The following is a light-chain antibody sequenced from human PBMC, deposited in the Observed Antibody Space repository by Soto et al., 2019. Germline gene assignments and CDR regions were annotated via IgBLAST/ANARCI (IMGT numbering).Light chain of an antibody. CDR3: MQALQAPLT. J-gene: IGKJ1*01. Sequence: DIVMTQSPLSLPVTPGEPASISCRSSHSLLNSNGYNYLDWYLQKPGQSPQLLIYLGSSRASGVPDRFSGSGSGTDFTLTISRVEAEDVGFYYCMQALQAPLTFGQGTTGDIK. CDR1: HSLLNSNGYNY. CDR2: LGS. V-gene: IGKV2-28*01.